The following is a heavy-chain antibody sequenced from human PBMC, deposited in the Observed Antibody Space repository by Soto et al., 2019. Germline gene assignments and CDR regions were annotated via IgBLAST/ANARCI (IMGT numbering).Heavy chain of an antibody. V-gene: IGHV3-21*01. Sequence: SVDSGGSCSSYNVNWVRQDPGGGLGRVSSISSSSALMYYTDSVKGRFNISRDNAKNSLYLQMNSLRAEDTAVYYCAILANRTDAFDLWGQATMFSGS. CDR3: AILANRTDAFDL. J-gene: IGHJ3*01. CDR2: ISSSSALM. CDR1: GGSCSSYN. D-gene: IGHD3-3*02.